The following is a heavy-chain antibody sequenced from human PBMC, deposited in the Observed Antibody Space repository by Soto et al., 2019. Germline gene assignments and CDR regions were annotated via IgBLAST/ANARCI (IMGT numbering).Heavy chain of an antibody. J-gene: IGHJ5*02. CDR2: INPSGGST. CDR1: GYTFTSYY. V-gene: IGHV1-46*03. Sequence: QVQLVQSGAEVKKPGASVKVSCKASGYTFTSYYMHWVRQAPGQGLEWMGIINPSGGSTSYAQKFQGRVTMTRDTSTSTVYMELSRLRSEDTAVYYCARDVGFGESVNWFDPWGQGTLVTVSS. D-gene: IGHD3-10*01. CDR3: ARDVGFGESVNWFDP.